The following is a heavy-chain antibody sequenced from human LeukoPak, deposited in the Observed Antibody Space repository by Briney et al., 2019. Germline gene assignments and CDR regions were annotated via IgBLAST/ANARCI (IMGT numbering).Heavy chain of an antibody. Sequence: SETLSLTCAVYGGSFSNYYWSWIRQPPGKGLKWIGEINHSGSTNYNPSLKSRVTISVDTSKKQFSLKLSSVTAADTAVYYCAREKIGYYDGSGRGWFDPWGQGTLVTVSS. J-gene: IGHJ5*02. V-gene: IGHV4-34*01. CDR1: GGSFSNYY. D-gene: IGHD3-22*01. CDR3: AREKIGYYDGSGRGWFDP. CDR2: INHSGST.